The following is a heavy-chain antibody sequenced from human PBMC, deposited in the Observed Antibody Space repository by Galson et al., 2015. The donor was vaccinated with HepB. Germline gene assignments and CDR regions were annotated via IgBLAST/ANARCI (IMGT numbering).Heavy chain of an antibody. V-gene: IGHV4-59*08. CDR2: IYYSGST. J-gene: IGHJ4*02. CDR3: ARHVGGRIAAANDY. D-gene: IGHD6-13*01. CDR1: GGSISSYY. Sequence: SETLSLTCTVSGGSISSYYWSWIRQPPGKGLEWIGYIYYSGSTNYNPSLKSRVTISVDTSKNQFSLKLSSVTAADTAVYYCARHVGGRIAAANDYWGQGTLVTVSS.